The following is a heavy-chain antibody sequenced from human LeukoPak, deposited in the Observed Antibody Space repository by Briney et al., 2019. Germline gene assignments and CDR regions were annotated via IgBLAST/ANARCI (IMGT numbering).Heavy chain of an antibody. V-gene: IGHV1-2*06. D-gene: IGHD5-18*01. Sequence: GASVMVSCKASGYTFTAYYMYWVRQAPGQGLECMGRINPNSGGTNYAQKFQGRVTMTRDTSISTAYMELSRLRSDDTAVYYCATSSEGGYSYGSDIDYWGQGTLVTVSS. CDR1: GYTFTAYY. CDR2: INPNSGGT. J-gene: IGHJ4*02. CDR3: ATSSEGGYSYGSDIDY.